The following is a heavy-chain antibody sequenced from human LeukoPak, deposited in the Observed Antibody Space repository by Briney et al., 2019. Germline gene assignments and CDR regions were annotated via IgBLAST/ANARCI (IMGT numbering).Heavy chain of an antibody. V-gene: IGHV5-51*01. D-gene: IGHD7-27*01. J-gene: IGHJ2*01. CDR2: IYPGDSDT. CDR3: ASHLGITPYWYFDL. CDR1: GYSFSTYW. Sequence: GESLKISCKGSGYSFSTYWIGWGRQMPGKGLEWMGIIYPGDSDTTYSPSFQGQVTISADKSISTAYLQWSSLNASDTAMYYCASHLGITPYWYFDLWGRGTLVTVSS.